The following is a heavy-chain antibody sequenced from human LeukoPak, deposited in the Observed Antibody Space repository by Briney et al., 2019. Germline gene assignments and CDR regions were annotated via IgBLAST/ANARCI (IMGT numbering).Heavy chain of an antibody. Sequence: SETLSLTCTVSGGSISSSSYYWGWIRQPPGKGLEWIGSIYYSGSTYYNPSRKSQVTISVDTSKNQFSLKLSSVTAADTAVYYCARGGYDLLFDPWGQGTLVTVSS. CDR2: IYYSGST. J-gene: IGHJ5*02. CDR1: GGSISSSSYY. CDR3: ARGGYDLLFDP. D-gene: IGHD3-3*01. V-gene: IGHV4-39*07.